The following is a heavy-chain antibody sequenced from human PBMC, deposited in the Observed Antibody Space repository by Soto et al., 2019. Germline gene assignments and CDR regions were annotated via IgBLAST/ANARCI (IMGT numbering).Heavy chain of an antibody. CDR3: ASTKVHWLVGYYYYYMYV. V-gene: IGHV4-59*08. CDR1: GGSISSYY. D-gene: IGHD6-19*01. CDR2: IYYSGST. J-gene: IGHJ6*03. Sequence: SETLSLPCTVSGGSISSYYWSWIRQPPGKGLEWIGYIYYSGSTNYNPSLKSRVTISVDTSKNQFSLKLSSVTAADTAVYYCASTKVHWLVGYYYYYMYVRGKGTTVIVSS.